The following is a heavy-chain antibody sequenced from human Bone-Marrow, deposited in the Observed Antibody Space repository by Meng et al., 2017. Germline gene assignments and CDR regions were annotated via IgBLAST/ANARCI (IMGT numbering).Heavy chain of an antibody. Sequence: VVSVDEVKEPGASVKVSCKSSCSTFSSYVIRWVLQAPGQGLEWMGWISAYNVNTNYAQKLECRVTMTTDTSTSKAYMELRSLRSDDTAVYYCARDRYGDYPLDWFDPWGQGTLVTVSS. J-gene: IGHJ5*02. CDR1: CSTFSSYV. CDR2: ISAYNVNT. CDR3: ARDRYGDYPLDWFDP. V-gene: IGHV1-18*01. D-gene: IGHD4-17*01.